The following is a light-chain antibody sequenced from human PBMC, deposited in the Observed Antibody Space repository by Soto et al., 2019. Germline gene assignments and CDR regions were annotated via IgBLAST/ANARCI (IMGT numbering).Light chain of an antibody. CDR1: QSVGRNF. CDR2: GAS. V-gene: IGKV3-20*01. CDR3: QQYAGSPIT. Sequence: EIVLTQSPGTLSLSPGERATLSCRASQSVGRNFLAWFQQKPAQAPRLLMYGASTRATGIPDRFSGSASGTDFTRTITRLEPEDFAVYYCQQYAGSPITFGQGTRLEIK. J-gene: IGKJ5*01.